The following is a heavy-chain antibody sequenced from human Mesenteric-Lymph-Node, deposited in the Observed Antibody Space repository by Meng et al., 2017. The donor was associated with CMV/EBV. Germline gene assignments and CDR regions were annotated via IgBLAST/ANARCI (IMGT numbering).Heavy chain of an antibody. CDR1: SISSGGYQ. D-gene: IGHD4-23*01. CDR3: ARGERVQYGGNSVWFDY. Sequence: SISSGGYQCSWVLKHPGKGIEWIGYIYDRGRTYYNTALKSRVNISVDTSKNQFSLKLSSVTDADTAVYYCARGERVQYGGNSVWFDYWGQGTLVTVSS. V-gene: IGHV4-31*02. J-gene: IGHJ4*02. CDR2: IYDRGRT.